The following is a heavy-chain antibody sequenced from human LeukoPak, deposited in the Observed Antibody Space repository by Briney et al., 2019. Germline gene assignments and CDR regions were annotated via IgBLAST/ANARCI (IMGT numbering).Heavy chain of an antibody. Sequence: PSETLSLACAVYGGSFSGYYWSWIRQPPGKGPEWIGYIHTSGSTNYNPSLKSRVTISVDTSKNQFSLKLSSVTAADTAVYYCARRRTLGVSGGCCWFDPWGQGTLVTVSS. CDR2: IHTSGST. CDR1: GGSFSGYY. D-gene: IGHD3-16*01. J-gene: IGHJ5*02. CDR3: ARRRTLGVSGGCCWFDP. V-gene: IGHV4-4*09.